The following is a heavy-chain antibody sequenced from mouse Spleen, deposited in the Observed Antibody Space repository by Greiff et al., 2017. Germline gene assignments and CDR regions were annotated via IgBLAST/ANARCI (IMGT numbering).Heavy chain of an antibody. J-gene: IGHJ1*01. D-gene: IGHD4-1*01. CDR2: ISNLAYSI. CDR1: GFTFSDYG. Sequence: EVKVVESGGGLVKPGGSLKLSCAASGFTFSDYGMAWVRQAPGKGPGWGAFISNLAYSINYADTVTGRFTISRENAKNTLYLEMSSLRSEDTAMYYCARQGTGTDWYFDVWGAGTTVTVSS. V-gene: IGHV5-15*01. CDR3: ARQGTGTDWYFDV.